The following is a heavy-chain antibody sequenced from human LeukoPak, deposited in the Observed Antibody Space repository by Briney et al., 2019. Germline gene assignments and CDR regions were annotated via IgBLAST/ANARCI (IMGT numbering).Heavy chain of an antibody. CDR3: ARQGRYCSGGSCYITDAFDI. CDR2: IYYSGST. J-gene: IGHJ3*02. D-gene: IGHD2-15*01. V-gene: IGHV4-39*01. CDR1: GGSLSSSSYY. Sequence: SGTLSLTCTVSGGSLSSSSYYWGWIRQAPGKGLEWIGSIYYSGSTYYNPSLKSRVTISVDTSKNQFSLKLSSVTAADTAVYYCARQGRYCSGGSCYITDAFDIWGQGTVVTVSS.